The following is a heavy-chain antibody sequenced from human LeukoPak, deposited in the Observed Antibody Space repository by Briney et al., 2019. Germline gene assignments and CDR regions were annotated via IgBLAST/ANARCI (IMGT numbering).Heavy chain of an antibody. J-gene: IGHJ4*02. CDR1: GGSISSGGYY. Sequence: SQTLSLTCTVSGGSISSGGYYWSWIRQPPGKGLEWIGEINHSGSTNYNPSLKSRVTISVDTSKNQFSLKLSSVTAADTAVYYCAGTWIQLWLRRSYFDYWGQGTLVTVSS. V-gene: IGHV4-31*03. CDR2: INHSGST. CDR3: AGTWIQLWLRRSYFDY. D-gene: IGHD5-18*01.